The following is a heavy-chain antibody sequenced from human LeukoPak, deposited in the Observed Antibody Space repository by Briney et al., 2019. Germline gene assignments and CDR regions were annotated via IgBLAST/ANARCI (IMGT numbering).Heavy chain of an antibody. J-gene: IGHJ4*02. CDR1: GFTFSSYS. V-gene: IGHV3-21*01. CDR3: ARSKGEGYCTNGVCYSHPPHYFDY. D-gene: IGHD2-8*01. Sequence: SGGSLRLSCAASGFTFSSYSMNWVRQAPGKGLEWVSSISSSSSYIYYADSVKGRFTISRDNAKNSLYLQMNSLRAEDTAVYYCARSKGEGYCTNGVCYSHPPHYFDYWGQGTLVTVSS. CDR2: ISSSSSYI.